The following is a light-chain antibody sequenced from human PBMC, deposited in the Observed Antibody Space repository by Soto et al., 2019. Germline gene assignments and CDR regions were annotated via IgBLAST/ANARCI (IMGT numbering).Light chain of an antibody. Sequence: IVMTQSPATLSVSPGERATISCRASQNISANLAWYQQKPGQAPRFLIFGASTRATGLPPRFRGSGSGTEFTLTISSLQSEDFAVYYCQQYNSWPYTFGQGTKLEIK. CDR2: GAS. CDR1: QNISAN. V-gene: IGKV3-15*01. CDR3: QQYNSWPYT. J-gene: IGKJ2*01.